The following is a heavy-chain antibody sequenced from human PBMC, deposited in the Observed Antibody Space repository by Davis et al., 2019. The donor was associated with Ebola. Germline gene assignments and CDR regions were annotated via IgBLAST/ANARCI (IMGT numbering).Heavy chain of an antibody. V-gene: IGHV3-48*03. J-gene: IGHJ4*02. D-gene: IGHD2-8*01. CDR1: GFTFSSYE. CDR2: ISSSGSTI. Sequence: PGGSLRLSCAASGFTFSSYEMNWVRQAPGKGLEWVSYISSSGSTIYYADSVKGRFTISRDNAKNSLYLQMNSLRAEDTAVYYCARDLAGGYCTNGVCYTFGGFDYWGQGTLVTVSS. CDR3: ARDLAGGYCTNGVCYTFGGFDY.